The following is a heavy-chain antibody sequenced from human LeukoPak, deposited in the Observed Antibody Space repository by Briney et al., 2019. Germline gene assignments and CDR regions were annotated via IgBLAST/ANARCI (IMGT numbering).Heavy chain of an antibody. CDR2: ISYDGSNK. J-gene: IGHJ4*02. Sequence: GGSLRLSCAASGFSFSSFGMHWVRQAPGKGLEWVAFISYDGSNKYYADSVKGRFTISRDTSKNTLYLQMNSLRAEDTAVYYCAKDGPVQYSSSWYFDYWGQGTLVTVSS. CDR1: GFSFSSFG. CDR3: AKDGPVQYSSSWYFDY. D-gene: IGHD6-13*01. V-gene: IGHV3-30*18.